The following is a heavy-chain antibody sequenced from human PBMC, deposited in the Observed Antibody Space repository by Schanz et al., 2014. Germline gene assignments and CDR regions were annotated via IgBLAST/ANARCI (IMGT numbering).Heavy chain of an antibody. Sequence: QVLLVQSGAEVKKPGASVKVSCKASGYTFAVYYIHWVRQAPGQGLEFMGWINPNSGDTEYGQQFEGRVTLTRDTSISTAYMELSRLRSDDSAVYYCALEHNSPSGAGQFWGQGTLITVSS. CDR2: INPNSGDT. CDR1: GYTFAVYY. J-gene: IGHJ4*02. V-gene: IGHV1-2*02. CDR3: ALEHNSPSGAGQF. D-gene: IGHD1-1*01.